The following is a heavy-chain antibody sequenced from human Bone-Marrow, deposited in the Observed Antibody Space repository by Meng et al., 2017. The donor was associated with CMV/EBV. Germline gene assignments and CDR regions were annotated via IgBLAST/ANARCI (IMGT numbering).Heavy chain of an antibody. D-gene: IGHD2-2*02. CDR3: ARDRRGVYQLLYRYYFYYGMDV. Sequence: GGSLRLSCAASGFTFSSYAMHWVRQAPGKGLEWVAVISYDGSNKYYADSVKGRFTISRDNSKNTLYLKMNSLRAEDTAVYYWARDRRGVYQLLYRYYFYYGMDVWGQGTTVTVSS. V-gene: IGHV3-30*04. J-gene: IGHJ6*02. CDR2: ISYDGSNK. CDR1: GFTFSSYA.